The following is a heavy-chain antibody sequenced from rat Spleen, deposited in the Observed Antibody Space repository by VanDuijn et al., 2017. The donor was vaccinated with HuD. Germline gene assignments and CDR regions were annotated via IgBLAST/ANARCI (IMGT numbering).Heavy chain of an antibody. CDR3: ARRHYGYTNYFDY. CDR2: ISPSGGST. V-gene: IGHV5S23*01. J-gene: IGHJ2*01. Sequence: EVQLVESGGGLVQPGRSLKLSCAASGFTFSDYNMAWVRQAPKKGLEWVATISPSGGSTYYRDSVKGRFTVSRDNAKSTLYLQMDSLRSEDTATYYCARRHYGYTNYFDYWGQGVMVPVSS. D-gene: IGHD1-11*01. CDR1: GFTFSDYN.